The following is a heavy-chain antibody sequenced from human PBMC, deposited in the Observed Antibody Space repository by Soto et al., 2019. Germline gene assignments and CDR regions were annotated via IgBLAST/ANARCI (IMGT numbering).Heavy chain of an antibody. CDR1: GGSISSYY. CDR3: ARAPGITIFGVVGWFDP. V-gene: IGHV4-59*01. Sequence: QVQLQESGPGLVKPSETLSLTCTVSGGSISSYYWSWIRQPPGKGLEWIGYIYYSGSTNYNPSLKSRVTISVDTSKSQFSLKLSSVTAADTAVYYCARAPGITIFGVVGWFDPWGQGTLVTVSS. J-gene: IGHJ5*02. CDR2: IYYSGST. D-gene: IGHD3-3*01.